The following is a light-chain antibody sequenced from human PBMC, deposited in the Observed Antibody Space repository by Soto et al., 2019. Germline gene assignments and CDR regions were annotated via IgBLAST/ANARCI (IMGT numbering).Light chain of an antibody. CDR1: TSTFRSNT. CDR3: AAWDDSLNNWV. J-gene: IGLJ3*02. Sequence: QSVLTQPPSASGTPGQRVTISCSGSTSTFRSNTVNWYQQLPRTAPKLLIYPNNQRPSGVPDRFSASKSGTSASLAISGLQSEDEADYYCAAWDDSLNNWVFGGGTKVTVL. CDR2: PNN. V-gene: IGLV1-44*01.